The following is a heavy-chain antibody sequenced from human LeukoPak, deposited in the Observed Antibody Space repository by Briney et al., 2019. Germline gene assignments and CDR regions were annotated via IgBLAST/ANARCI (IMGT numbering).Heavy chain of an antibody. V-gene: IGHV4-39*01. Sequence: PSETLSLTCTVSGVSLSSNNYYWGWIRQPPGKGLEWIGSMYYTGTTYYNPSLKSRVTISADTSNNQFSLRLISVTAADTAVYFCARLFLAARHFDLWGQGTLVTVSS. CDR3: ARLFLAARHFDL. J-gene: IGHJ4*02. CDR2: MYYTGTT. D-gene: IGHD6-6*01. CDR1: GVSLSSNNYY.